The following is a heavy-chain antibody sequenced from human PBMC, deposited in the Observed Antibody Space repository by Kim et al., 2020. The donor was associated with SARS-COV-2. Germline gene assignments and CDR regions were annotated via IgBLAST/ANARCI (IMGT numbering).Heavy chain of an antibody. CDR1: GGSLIGYY. CDR3: ARALDSTGFYN. V-gene: IGHV4-34*01. Sequence: SETLSLTCAVSGGSLIGYYWAWIRQTPGKGLEWIGEVTHGGSTNSSPSLKDRVSISVDMAKRKFSLKLASVTAADTGVYFCARALDSTGFYNWGQGTPVTVSS. CDR2: VTHGGST. J-gene: IGHJ4*02. D-gene: IGHD3-22*01.